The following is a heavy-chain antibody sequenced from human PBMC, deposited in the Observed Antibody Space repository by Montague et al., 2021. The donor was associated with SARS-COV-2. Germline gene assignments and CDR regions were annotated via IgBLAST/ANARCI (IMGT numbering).Heavy chain of an antibody. D-gene: IGHD1-20*01. CDR2: IFYSGST. CDR1: GGSISSSTSY. V-gene: IGHV4-39*01. Sequence: SETLSLTCTVSGGSISSSTSYWGWIRQPPGKGLEWIGSIFYSGSTYHNPSLKIRITIYVDTTKNQFSLKLSSVTAADTAVYYCARYGYNGHDDEGFDYWGQGTLVTVSS. CDR3: ARYGYNGHDDEGFDY. J-gene: IGHJ4*02.